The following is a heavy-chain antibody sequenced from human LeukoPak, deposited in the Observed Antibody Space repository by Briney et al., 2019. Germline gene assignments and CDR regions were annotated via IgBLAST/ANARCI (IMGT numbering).Heavy chain of an antibody. CDR1: GFTFSSYS. D-gene: IGHD4-17*01. J-gene: IGHJ4*02. Sequence: PGGSLRLSCAASGFTFSSYSMNWVRQAPGKGLEWVSSISSSSSYIYYADSVKGRFTISRDNAKNSLYLQMNSLRAEDTAVYYCARTADYGDYALDYWGQGTLVTVSS. CDR3: ARTADYGDYALDY. V-gene: IGHV3-21*01. CDR2: ISSSSSYI.